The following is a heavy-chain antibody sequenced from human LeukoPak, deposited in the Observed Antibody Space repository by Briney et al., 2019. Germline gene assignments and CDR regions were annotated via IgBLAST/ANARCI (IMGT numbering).Heavy chain of an antibody. CDR3: XXXXXDNSGYSSPFDY. CDR2: IYYSGST. D-gene: IGHD3-22*01. J-gene: IGHJ4*02. Sequence: SETLSLTCTVSGGSISSYYWNWIRRPPGKGLEWIGYIYYSGSTNYNPSLKSRVSIFVDTSENQFSLKLNSVTAADTAVYYCXXXXXDNSGYSSPFDYWGQGTLVTVSS. V-gene: IGHV4-59*08. CDR1: GGSISSYY.